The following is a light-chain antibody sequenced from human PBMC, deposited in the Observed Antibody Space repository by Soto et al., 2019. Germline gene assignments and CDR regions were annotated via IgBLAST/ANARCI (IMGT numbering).Light chain of an antibody. Sequence: QSVLAQPPSASGSPGQSVTISCTGTSSDVGGYDYVSWYQQRPGKAPKLLIHEVTKRPSGVPDRFSGSKSGNTASLTISGLQAEDEADYYCSSYTSSSTDVFGTGTKVTVL. CDR2: EVT. V-gene: IGLV2-8*01. J-gene: IGLJ1*01. CDR3: SSYTSSSTDV. CDR1: SSDVGGYDY.